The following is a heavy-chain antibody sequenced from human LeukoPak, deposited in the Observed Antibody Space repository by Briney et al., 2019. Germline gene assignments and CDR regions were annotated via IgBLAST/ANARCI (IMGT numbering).Heavy chain of an antibody. J-gene: IGHJ3*02. CDR2: INPSGGST. D-gene: IGHD3-9*01. CDR1: GGTFSSYA. Sequence: ASVKVSCKASGGTFSSYAISWVRQAPGQGLEWMGIINPSGGSTSYAQKLQGRVTMTTDTSTSRAYMELRSLLSDDTAVYYCARGERYFAAFDIWGQGTMVTVSS. CDR3: ARGERYFAAFDI. V-gene: IGHV1-46*01.